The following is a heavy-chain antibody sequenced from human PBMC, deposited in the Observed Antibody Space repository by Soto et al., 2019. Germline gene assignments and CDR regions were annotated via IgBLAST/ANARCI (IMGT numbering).Heavy chain of an antibody. V-gene: IGHV1-18*01. J-gene: IGHJ4*02. CDR2: ISAYNGNT. CDR1: GYTFSHYA. Sequence: ASVKVSCKASGYTFSHYAMHWVRQAPGQGLEWMGWISAYNGNTNYAQKLQGRVTMTTDTSTSTAYMELRSLRSDDTAVYYCARDSIAAAGVKFDYWGQGTLVTVSS. CDR3: ARDSIAAAGVKFDY. D-gene: IGHD6-13*01.